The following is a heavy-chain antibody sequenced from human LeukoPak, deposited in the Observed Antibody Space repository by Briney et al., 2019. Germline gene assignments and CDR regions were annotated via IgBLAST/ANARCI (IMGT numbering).Heavy chain of an antibody. D-gene: IGHD2-2*01. CDR2: INHSGST. V-gene: IGHV4-34*01. CDR3: ARGRYLPALLWGAYYLDV. Sequence: SETLSLTCAVYGGSFSGYCWSWIRQPPGKGLEWIGEINHSGSTNYNPSLKSRVTISVDTSKNQFSLKLSSVTAADTAVYYCARGRYLPALLWGAYYLDVWGKGTTVTVSS. CDR1: GGSFSGYC. J-gene: IGHJ6*03.